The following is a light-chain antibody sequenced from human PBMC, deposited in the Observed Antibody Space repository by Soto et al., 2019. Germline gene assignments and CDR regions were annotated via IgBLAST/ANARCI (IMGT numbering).Light chain of an antibody. CDR1: QSISVTY. CDR3: QQYNSYWT. V-gene: IGKV3-20*01. Sequence: EIVLTQSPGTLSLSPGERATLSCRASQSISVTYLAWYQQKPGQAPRLLIYTTSIRATGIPDRFSGSGSGTDFTLTISRLEPEDFATYYCQQYNSYWTFGQGTKVDIK. J-gene: IGKJ1*01. CDR2: TTS.